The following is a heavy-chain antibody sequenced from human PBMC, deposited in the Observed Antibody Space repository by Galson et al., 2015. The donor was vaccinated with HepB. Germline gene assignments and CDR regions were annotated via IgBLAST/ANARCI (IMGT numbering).Heavy chain of an antibody. Sequence: SLRLSCAASGFTFSSYAMSWVRQAPGKGLEWVSAISGSGGSTYYADSVKGRFTISRDNSKNTLYLQMNSLRAEDTAVYYCAYVRAYYYGMDVWGQGTTVTVSS. CDR3: AYVRAYYYGMDV. D-gene: IGHD3-16*01. CDR2: ISGSGGST. V-gene: IGHV3-23*01. CDR1: GFTFSSYA. J-gene: IGHJ6*02.